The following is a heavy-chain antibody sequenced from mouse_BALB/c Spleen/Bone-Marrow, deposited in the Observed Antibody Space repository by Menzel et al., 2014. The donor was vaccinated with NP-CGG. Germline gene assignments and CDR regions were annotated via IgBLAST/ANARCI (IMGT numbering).Heavy chain of an antibody. J-gene: IGHJ4*01. V-gene: IGHV5-17*02. CDR1: GFTFSSFG. D-gene: IGHD2-1*01. CDR2: ISSGSSTI. CDR3: ARSRGNYLYYAMDY. Sequence: EVNVVESGGGLVQPGGSRKVSCAASGFTFSSFGMHWVRQAPEKGLEWVAYISSGSSTIYYADTVKGRFTISRDNPKNTLFLQMTSLRSEDTAMYYCARSRGNYLYYAMDYWGQGTSVTVSS.